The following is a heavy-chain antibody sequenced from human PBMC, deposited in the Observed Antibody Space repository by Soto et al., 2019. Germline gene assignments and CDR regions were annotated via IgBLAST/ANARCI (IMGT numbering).Heavy chain of an antibody. Sequence: EVQLLESGGGLVQPGGSLRLSCAASGFTFSSYAMSWVRQAPGKGLEWVSAISGSGGSTYYADSVKGRITISRDNSKNTLYLQMNCLRAEDTAVYYCAKGSSSSWSQYYYYYMDVWGKGTTVTVSS. CDR2: ISGSGGST. V-gene: IGHV3-23*01. CDR1: GFTFSSYA. J-gene: IGHJ6*03. CDR3: AKGSSSSWSQYYYYYMDV. D-gene: IGHD6-13*01.